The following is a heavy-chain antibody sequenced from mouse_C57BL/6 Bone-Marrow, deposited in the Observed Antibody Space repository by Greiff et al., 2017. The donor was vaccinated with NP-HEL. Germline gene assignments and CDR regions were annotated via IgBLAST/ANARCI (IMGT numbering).Heavy chain of an antibody. V-gene: IGHV14-4*01. CDR1: GFNIKDDY. CDR2: IDPENGDT. Sequence: VQLQQSGAELVRPGASVKLSCTASGFNIKDDYMHWVKQRPEQGLEWIGWIDPENGDTEYASKFQGKATITADTSSNTAYLQLSSLTSEDTAVYCCTTITTVVATPYWYVDVWGTGTTVTVSS. D-gene: IGHD1-1*01. CDR3: TTITTVVATPYWYVDV. J-gene: IGHJ1*03.